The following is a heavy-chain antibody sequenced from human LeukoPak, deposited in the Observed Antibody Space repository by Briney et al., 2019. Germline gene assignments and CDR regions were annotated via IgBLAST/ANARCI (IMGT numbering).Heavy chain of an antibody. CDR3: ARDRTQYSSGWYRHFDY. Sequence: PSETLSLTCAVYGGSFSGYYWSWIRQPPGKGLEWIGEINHSGSTNYNPSLKSRVTISVDTSKNQFSLKLSSVTAADTAVYYCARDRTQYSSGWYRHFDYWGQGTLVTVSS. V-gene: IGHV4-34*01. CDR2: INHSGST. D-gene: IGHD6-19*01. CDR1: GGSFSGYY. J-gene: IGHJ4*02.